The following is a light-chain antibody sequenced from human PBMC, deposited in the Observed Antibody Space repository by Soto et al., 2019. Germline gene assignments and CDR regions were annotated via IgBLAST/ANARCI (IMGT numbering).Light chain of an antibody. V-gene: IGLV2-14*01. Sequence: QSALTQPASVSGSPGQSITISCTGTISDVGGYNFVSWYQQHPDKAPKLIIYEVSNRPSGVSTRFSASKSGNTASLTISGLQAEDEADYYCTSFTQSITWVFGGGTKLTV. CDR3: TSFTQSITWV. CDR2: EVS. CDR1: ISDVGGYNF. J-gene: IGLJ3*02.